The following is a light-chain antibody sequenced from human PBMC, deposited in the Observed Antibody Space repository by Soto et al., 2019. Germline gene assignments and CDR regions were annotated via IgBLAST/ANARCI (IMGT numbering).Light chain of an antibody. J-gene: IGLJ1*01. CDR1: SSDVGGYNY. V-gene: IGLV2-14*01. CDR3: SSYTSSSTLV. Sequence: SVLTQPASGSGSPGLSITISCTGTSSDVGGYNYVSWYQQHPGKAPKLMIYEVSSRPSGVSNRFSGSKSGDTASLTISGLQAEDEADYYCSSYTSSSTLVFGTGTKVTI. CDR2: EVS.